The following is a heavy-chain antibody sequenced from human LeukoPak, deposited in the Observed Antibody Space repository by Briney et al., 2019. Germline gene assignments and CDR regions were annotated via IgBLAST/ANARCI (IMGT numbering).Heavy chain of an antibody. CDR3: ARPKYSSSWQIFDY. V-gene: IGHV3-11*01. Sequence: KPGGSLRLSRAASGFTFSDYYMSWIRQAPGKGLEWVSYISSSGNTINYADSVKGRFTISRDNAKNSVFLQMNSLRAEDTAVYYCARPKYSSSWQIFDYWGQGTLVTASS. CDR2: ISSSGNTI. J-gene: IGHJ4*02. D-gene: IGHD6-13*01. CDR1: GFTFSDYY.